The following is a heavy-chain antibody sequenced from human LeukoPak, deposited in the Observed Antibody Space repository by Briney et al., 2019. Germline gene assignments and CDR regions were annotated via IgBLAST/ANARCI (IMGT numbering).Heavy chain of an antibody. J-gene: IGHJ4*02. CDR2: IDANAVGS. CDR3: AKRVQYDDSHYCTFDY. CDR1: GFTFSNYV. Sequence: PGGSLRLSCAASGFTFSNYVMNWVRQAPGKGLEWVSTIDANAVGSYYADSVKGRFTISRDNSKNTLYLQRSSLRAEDTAVYYCAKRVQYDDSHYCTFDYWGQGTLVTVSS. D-gene: IGHD3-22*01. V-gene: IGHV3-23*01.